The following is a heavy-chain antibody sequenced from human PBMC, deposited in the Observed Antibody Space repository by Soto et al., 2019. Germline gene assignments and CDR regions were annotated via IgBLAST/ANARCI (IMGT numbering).Heavy chain of an antibody. D-gene: IGHD3-3*01. CDR1: GYTFTSYG. CDR2: ISAYNGNT. V-gene: IGHV1-18*01. Sequence: ASVKVSCKASGYTFTSYGISWVRQAPGQGLEWMGWISAYNGNTNYAQKLQGRVTMTTDTSTSTAYMELRSLRSDDTAVYYCARLQTYYEFCSGYPRLYYFVYWGRDPWSPFPQ. CDR3: ARLQTYYEFCSGYPRLYYFVY. J-gene: IGHJ4*02.